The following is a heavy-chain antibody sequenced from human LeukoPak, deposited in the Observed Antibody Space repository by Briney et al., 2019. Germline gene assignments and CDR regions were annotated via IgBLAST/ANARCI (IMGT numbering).Heavy chain of an antibody. CDR2: IYYSGST. Sequence: SETLSLTCTVSGGSISSGDYYWSWIRQPPGKGLEWIGYIYYSGSTYYNPSLKSRVTISVDTSKNQFSLKLSSVTAADTAVYYCAGDQVGYSYANYYYGMDVWGQGTTVTVSS. J-gene: IGHJ6*02. V-gene: IGHV4-30-4*01. D-gene: IGHD5-18*01. CDR1: GGSISSGDYY. CDR3: AGDQVGYSYANYYYGMDV.